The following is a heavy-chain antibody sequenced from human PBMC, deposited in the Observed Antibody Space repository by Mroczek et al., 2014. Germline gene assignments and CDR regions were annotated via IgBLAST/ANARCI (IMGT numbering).Heavy chain of an antibody. J-gene: IGHJ4*02. CDR1: GFSLSTSGVG. D-gene: IGHD3-9*01. Sequence: QESGPTLVKPTQTLTLTCTFSGFSLSTSGVGVGWIRQPPGKALEWLALIYWNDDKRYSPSLKSRLTITKDTSKNQVVLTMTNMDPVDTATYYCAHTPRAGRYFDWLFYWGQGTLVTVSS. CDR2: IYWNDDK. V-gene: IGHV2-5*01. CDR3: AHTPRAGRYFDWLFY.